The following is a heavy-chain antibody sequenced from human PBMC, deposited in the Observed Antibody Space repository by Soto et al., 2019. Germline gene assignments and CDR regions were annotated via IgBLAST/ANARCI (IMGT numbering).Heavy chain of an antibody. CDR2: INHSGST. J-gene: IGHJ6*02. V-gene: IGHV4-34*01. D-gene: IGHD1-26*01. Sequence: PSETLSLTCAVYGGSFSGYYWSWIRQPPGKGLEWIGEINHSGSTNYNPSLKSRVTISVDTSKNQFSLKLSSVTAADTAVYYCASRTWGGSYYYYYGMDVWGPGXTVTIYS. CDR3: ASRTWGGSYYYYYGMDV. CDR1: GGSFSGYY.